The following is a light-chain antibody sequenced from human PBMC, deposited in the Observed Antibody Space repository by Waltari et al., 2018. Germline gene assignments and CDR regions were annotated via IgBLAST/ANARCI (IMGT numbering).Light chain of an antibody. CDR1: SADVGGHTY. CDR2: DVT. CDR3: CSYAGSNTLA. J-gene: IGLJ2*01. V-gene: IGLV2-8*01. Sequence: QSALTQPPSASGSPGQSVTISCTGTSADVGGHTYLSWYQHHPGKAPKLIVYDVTKRPSGVPDRFSGSKSGNTASLTVSGLQAEDEAHYYCCSYAGSNTLAFGGGTKLTVL.